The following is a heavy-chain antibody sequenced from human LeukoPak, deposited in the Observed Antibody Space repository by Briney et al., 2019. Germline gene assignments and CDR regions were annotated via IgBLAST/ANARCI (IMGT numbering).Heavy chain of an antibody. CDR1: GGSISSGGYS. V-gene: IGHV4-30-2*01. D-gene: IGHD3-10*01. Sequence: PSETLSLTCAVSGGSISSGGYSWSWIRQPPGKGLDWIGYIYHSGSTYYNPSLKSRVTISVDRSKNQFSLKLSSVTAADTAVYYCARGYYGSGSPQDYYYYGMDVWGQGTTVTVSS. J-gene: IGHJ6*02. CDR2: IYHSGST. CDR3: ARGYYGSGSPQDYYYYGMDV.